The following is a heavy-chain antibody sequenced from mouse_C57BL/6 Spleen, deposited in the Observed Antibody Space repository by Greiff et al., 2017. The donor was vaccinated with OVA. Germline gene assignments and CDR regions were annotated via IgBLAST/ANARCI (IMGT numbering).Heavy chain of an antibody. V-gene: IGHV1-39*01. J-gene: IGHJ2*01. CDR3: AIPPNYYDSSYLFDY. Sequence: EVQLQQSGPELVKPGASVKISCKASGYSFTDYNMTWVKQSNGKSLEWIGVINPNYGTTSYNQKFKGKATLTVDQSSRTAYMQLNRQTSEDSAVYYCAIPPNYYDSSYLFDYWGQGTTLTVSS. CDR1: GYSFTDYN. D-gene: IGHD1-1*01. CDR2: INPNYGTT.